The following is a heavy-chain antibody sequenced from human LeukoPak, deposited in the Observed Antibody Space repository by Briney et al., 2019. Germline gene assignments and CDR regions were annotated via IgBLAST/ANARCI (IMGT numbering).Heavy chain of an antibody. J-gene: IGHJ4*02. CDR2: ISSSSSYI. V-gene: IGHV3-21*01. CDR3: ARDPPPPKYYDFWSGYYLFDY. CDR1: GFTFSSYS. Sequence: GGSLRLSSAASGFTFSSYSMNWVRQAPGKGLERVSSISSSSSYIYYADSVKGRFTISRDNAKNSLYLQMNSLRAEDTAVYYCARDPPPPKYYDFWSGYYLFDYWGQGTLVTVSP. D-gene: IGHD3-3*01.